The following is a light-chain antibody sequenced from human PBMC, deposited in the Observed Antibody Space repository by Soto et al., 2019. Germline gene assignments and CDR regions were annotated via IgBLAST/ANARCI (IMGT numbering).Light chain of an antibody. CDR2: QVT. Sequence: QSVLTQPASVSGSPGQSITISRTGTSSDLAIYNYVSWYQQRPGKAPKLMIYQVTNRPSGVSNRFSGSRSGNTASLTISGLQAEDEADYYCSSYTDSSNYVFGTGTKVTVL. CDR1: SSDLAIYNY. CDR3: SSYTDSSNYV. V-gene: IGLV2-14*01. J-gene: IGLJ1*01.